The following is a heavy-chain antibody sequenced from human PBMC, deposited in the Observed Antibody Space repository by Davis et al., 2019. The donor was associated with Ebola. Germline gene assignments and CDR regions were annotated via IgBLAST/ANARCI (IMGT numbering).Heavy chain of an antibody. Sequence: GESLKISCAASGFTFSSYAMHWVRQAPGKGLEWVAVISYDGSNKYYADSAKGRFTISRDNAKNSLYLQMNSLRAEDTAVYYCARDPLVGPTDYWGQGTLVTVSS. CDR3: ARDPLVGPTDY. CDR1: GFTFSSYA. V-gene: IGHV3-30-3*01. J-gene: IGHJ4*02. CDR2: ISYDGSNK. D-gene: IGHD1-26*01.